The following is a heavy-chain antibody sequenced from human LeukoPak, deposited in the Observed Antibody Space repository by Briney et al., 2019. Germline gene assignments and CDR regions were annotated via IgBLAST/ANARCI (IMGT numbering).Heavy chain of an antibody. CDR3: AKDLIGGWPRYYFDY. CDR2: ISGSGGST. J-gene: IGHJ4*02. V-gene: IGHV3-23*01. D-gene: IGHD2-15*01. CDR1: GFTFSSKA. Sequence: PGGPLSLSCAASGFTFSSKALSGVGQAQGKGLEWVSAISGSGGSTYYADSVKGRFTISRDNSKNTLYLQMNSLRAEDTAVYYCAKDLIGGWPRYYFDYWGQGTLVTVSS.